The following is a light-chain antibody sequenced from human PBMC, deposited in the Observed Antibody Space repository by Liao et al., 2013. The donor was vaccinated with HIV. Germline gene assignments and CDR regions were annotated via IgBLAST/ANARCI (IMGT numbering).Light chain of an antibody. CDR1: RLGDKY. Sequence: SYDLSQPTAVSVSPGQTASITCSGDRLGDKYACWYQQGQASPLSLVIYQDSKRPSGIPERFSGSNSGNTATLTISGTQAMDEADYYCQVWDSSSDHPGVVFGGGTKLTVL. J-gene: IGLJ2*01. V-gene: IGLV3-1*01. CDR2: QDS. CDR3: QVWDSSSDHPGVV.